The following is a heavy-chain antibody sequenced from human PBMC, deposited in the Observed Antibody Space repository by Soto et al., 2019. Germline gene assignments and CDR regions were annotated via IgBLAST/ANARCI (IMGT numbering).Heavy chain of an antibody. CDR3: ARHWYNWNDGCDY. J-gene: IGHJ4*02. Sequence: GESLKISCKGSGYRFTSYWIGWVRQMPGKGLEWMGIIYPGDSDTRYSPSFQGQVTISADKSISTAYLQWSSLKASDTAMYYCARHWYNWNDGCDYWGQGTLVTVSS. CDR1: GYRFTSYW. D-gene: IGHD1-20*01. V-gene: IGHV5-51*01. CDR2: IYPGDSDT.